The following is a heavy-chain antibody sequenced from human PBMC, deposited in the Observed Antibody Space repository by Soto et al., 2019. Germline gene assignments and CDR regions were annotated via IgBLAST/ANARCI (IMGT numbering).Heavy chain of an antibody. CDR1: GGSIRDYF. J-gene: IGHJ4*02. D-gene: IGHD3-3*01. V-gene: IGHV4-59*01. CDR2: IYYSGST. Sequence: PSETLSLTCTVSGGSIRDYFWTWIRQPPGKGLEWIGYIYYSGSTNYNPSLKSRVTISVDTSKNQFSLKLSSVTAADTAVYYCASTIFGVDYFDYWGQGTLVTVSS. CDR3: ASTIFGVDYFDY.